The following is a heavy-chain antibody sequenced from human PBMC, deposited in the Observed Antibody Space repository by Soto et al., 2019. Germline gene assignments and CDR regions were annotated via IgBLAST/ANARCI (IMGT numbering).Heavy chain of an antibody. D-gene: IGHD3-3*01. J-gene: IGHJ5*02. V-gene: IGHV3-23*01. CDR1: GFTFSSYA. CDR3: AKLTTYYDFWSGYSNWFDP. Sequence: SGGSLRLSCAASGFTFSSYAMSWVRQAPGKGLEWVSAISGSGGSTYYADSVKGRFTISRDNSKNTLYLQMNSLRAEDTAVYYCAKLTTYYDFWSGYSNWFDPWGQGTLVTVSS. CDR2: ISGSGGST.